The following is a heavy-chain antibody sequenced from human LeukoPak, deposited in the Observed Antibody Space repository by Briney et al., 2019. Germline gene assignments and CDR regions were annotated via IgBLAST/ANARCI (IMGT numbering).Heavy chain of an antibody. V-gene: IGHV1-69*13. CDR3: ARGLHYYVAMDV. CDR2: IIPIFGTA. Sequence: SVKVSCKASGGTFSSYAISWVRQAPGQGLEWMGGIIPIFGTANYAQKFQGRVTITADESTSTAYMELSSLRSEDTAVYYCARGLHYYVAMDVWGQGTTVTVSS. J-gene: IGHJ6*02. CDR1: GGTFSSYA. D-gene: IGHD3-10*02.